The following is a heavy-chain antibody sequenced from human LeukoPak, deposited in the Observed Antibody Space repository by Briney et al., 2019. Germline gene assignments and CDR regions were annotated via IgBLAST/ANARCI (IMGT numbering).Heavy chain of an antibody. J-gene: IGHJ6*02. CDR3: ARFGVDYDMGV. V-gene: IGHV4-59*01. Sequence: SETLSLTCTVSGGSISGYYWTWVRQPPGKGLEWIGQIHYSGRADYNPSLKSRITISVDTSKNQMSLKLTSVTAADTAIYCCARFGVDYDMGVWGQGTTVTVSS. D-gene: IGHD3-16*01. CDR2: IHYSGRA. CDR1: GGSISGYY.